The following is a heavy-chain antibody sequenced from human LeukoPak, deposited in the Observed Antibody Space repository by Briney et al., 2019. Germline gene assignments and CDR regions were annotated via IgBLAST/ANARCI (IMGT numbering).Heavy chain of an antibody. Sequence: GACLRLSCAASGVTPCRYALSSVRQAPGRGVWWVSDIGGSGVGTYYAESVKGRFTTSRDNSKKTPYLHMNSLRAEDTAVYYCAKGGEYYDLLTGYLYQYYFDYWGQGTLVTVSS. CDR1: GVTPCRYA. D-gene: IGHD3-9*01. CDR3: AKGGEYYDLLTGYLYQYYFDY. CDR2: IGGSGVGT. J-gene: IGHJ4*02. V-gene: IGHV3-23*01.